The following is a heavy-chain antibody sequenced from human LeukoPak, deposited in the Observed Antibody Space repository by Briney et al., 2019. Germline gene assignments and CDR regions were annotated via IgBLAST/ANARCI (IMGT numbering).Heavy chain of an antibody. CDR3: ARGRYSGTTYYFAY. CDR2: IKEDGSGK. D-gene: IGHD5-12*01. J-gene: IGHJ4*02. Sequence: GGSLRLSCAASGFTFSSYWMNWVRQAPGKGLEWVANIKEDGSGKYFVDSVKGRFTVSRDNAKNSLYLQMNSLRAEDTAMYYCARGRYSGTTYYFAYWGQGTLVTVSS. CDR1: GFTFSSYW. V-gene: IGHV3-7*03.